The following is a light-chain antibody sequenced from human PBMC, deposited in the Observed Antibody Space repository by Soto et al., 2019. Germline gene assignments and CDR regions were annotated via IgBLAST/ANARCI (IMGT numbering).Light chain of an antibody. Sequence: QSALTQPRSVSGSPGQSVTISCTGTSSDVGGYNFVSWYQQYPGKAPKLMIYDVSKRPSGVPDRFSGSQSGNTASLTISGLQTEDEADYYCCSYAGSFTVSFGGGTKLTVL. CDR3: CSYAGSFTVS. J-gene: IGLJ2*01. V-gene: IGLV2-11*01. CDR1: SSDVGGYNF. CDR2: DVS.